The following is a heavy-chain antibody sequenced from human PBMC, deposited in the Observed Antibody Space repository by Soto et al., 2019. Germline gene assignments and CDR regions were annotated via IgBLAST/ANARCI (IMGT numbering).Heavy chain of an antibody. Sequence: SETLSLTCTVSGGSISSGDYYWSLIRQPPGKGLEWIGYIYYSGSTYYNPSLKSRVTISVDTSKNQFSLKLSSVTAADTAVYYCATSQYYDSSRDIWGQGTMVTVSS. CDR3: ATSQYYDSSRDI. CDR2: IYYSGST. CDR1: GGSISSGDYY. D-gene: IGHD3-22*01. V-gene: IGHV4-30-4*01. J-gene: IGHJ3*02.